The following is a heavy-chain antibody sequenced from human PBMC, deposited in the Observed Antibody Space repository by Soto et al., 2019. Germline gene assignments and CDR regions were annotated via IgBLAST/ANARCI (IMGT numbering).Heavy chain of an antibody. CDR2: IRSKTNSYAT. Sequence: EVQLVESGGGLVQPGGSLKLSCAASGFTVSGSAVHWVRQASGKGLEWVGRIRSKTNSYATAYAASVKGRFTISRDDSKNTAYLQMNSLKAEATAVYYCTSRLGELSFPRAFDIWGQGTMVTVSS. V-gene: IGHV3-73*01. D-gene: IGHD3-16*02. CDR1: GFTVSGSA. J-gene: IGHJ3*02. CDR3: TSRLGELSFPRAFDI.